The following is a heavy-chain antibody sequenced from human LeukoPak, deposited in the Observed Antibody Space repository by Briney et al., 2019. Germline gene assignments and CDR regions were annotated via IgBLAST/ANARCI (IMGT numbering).Heavy chain of an antibody. J-gene: IGHJ4*02. CDR3: AKSHASIWNVYDY. CDR2: ITAGGDGT. Sequence: GGSLRLSCAASGFTFSGYAMSWVRLAPGKGLEWVSAITAGGDGTYYADSVKGRFTISRDNLKNMVFLQMNSLRAEDTAIYYCAKSHASIWNVYDYWGQGTLVTVSS. V-gene: IGHV3-23*01. D-gene: IGHD1-1*01. CDR1: GFTFSGYA.